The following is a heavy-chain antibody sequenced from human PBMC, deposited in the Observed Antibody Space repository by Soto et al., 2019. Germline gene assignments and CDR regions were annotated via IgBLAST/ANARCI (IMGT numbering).Heavy chain of an antibody. V-gene: IGHV4-34*01. J-gene: IGHJ5*02. Sequence: SETLSLTCAVYGVSFSGYYWSWIRQPPGQGLEWIGEINHSGSTNYNPSLKSRVTISVDTSKNQFSLKLSSVTAADTAVYCCARGLPPAGFDPWGQGTLVTVSS. CDR2: INHSGST. CDR3: ARGLPPAGFDP. CDR1: GVSFSGYY.